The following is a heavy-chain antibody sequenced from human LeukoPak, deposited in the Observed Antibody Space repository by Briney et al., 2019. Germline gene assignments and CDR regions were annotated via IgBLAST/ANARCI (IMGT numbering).Heavy chain of an antibody. J-gene: IGHJ4*02. CDR3: AREDGYNSLDY. D-gene: IGHD5-24*01. V-gene: IGHV3-74*03. CDR2: INSDGSST. CDR1: GFTFSSYW. Sequence: GGSLRLPCAASGFTFSSYWMYWVRQAPGKGLVWVSRINSDGSSTTYADSVKGRFTISRDNAKNTLYLQMNSLRAEDTAVYYCAREDGYNSLDYWGQGTLVTVSS.